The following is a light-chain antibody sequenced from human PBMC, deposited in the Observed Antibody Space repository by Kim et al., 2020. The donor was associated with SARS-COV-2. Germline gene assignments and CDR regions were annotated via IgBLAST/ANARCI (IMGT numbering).Light chain of an antibody. CDR3: SSYTSTSSIV. V-gene: IGLV2-14*01. CDR2: EVS. CDR1: TSDFGGYNY. J-gene: IGLJ1*01. Sequence: LTQPASVSGSPGQSITISCTGTTSDFGGYNYVSWYQQHPGKAPKLMIFEVSDRPSGVSNRFFGSKSVNTASLTISGLQVEDEADYYCSSYTSTSSIVFGTGTKVTVL.